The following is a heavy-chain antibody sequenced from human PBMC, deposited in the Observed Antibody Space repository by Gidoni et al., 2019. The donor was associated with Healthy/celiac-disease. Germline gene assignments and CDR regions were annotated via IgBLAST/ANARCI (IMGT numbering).Heavy chain of an antibody. CDR3: ARFGYSYGHGYFDY. Sequence: QVQLQESGPGLVKPSQTLSLTCTVSGGSISSGSYYWSWIRQPAGKGLEWIGRIYTSGSTNYNPSLKSRVTMSVDTSKNQFSLKLSSVTAADTAVYYCARFGYSYGHGYFDYWGQGTLVTVSS. CDR1: GGSISSGSYY. D-gene: IGHD5-18*01. J-gene: IGHJ4*02. V-gene: IGHV4-61*02. CDR2: IYTSGST.